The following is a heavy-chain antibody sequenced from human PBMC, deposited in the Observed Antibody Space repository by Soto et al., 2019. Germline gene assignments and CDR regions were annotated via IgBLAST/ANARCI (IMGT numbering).Heavy chain of an antibody. V-gene: IGHV4-39*01. Sequence: SETLSLTCTVSSGSISVTDVFWGWVRQPPGKGLEWIGNVDYSGTAYFSPSLATRVTFHVDTSKNQFSLTLYSVTAADTAVYYCARITGRHLDYWGQGIQVTVS. CDR1: SGSISVTDVF. CDR2: VDYSGTA. D-gene: IGHD1-20*01. CDR3: ARITGRHLDY. J-gene: IGHJ4*02.